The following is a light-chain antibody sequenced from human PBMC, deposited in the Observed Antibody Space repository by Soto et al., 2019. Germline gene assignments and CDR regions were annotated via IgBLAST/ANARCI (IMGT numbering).Light chain of an antibody. J-gene: IGLJ1*01. CDR2: DVN. V-gene: IGLV2-8*01. CDR1: SSDVGAYIF. CDR3: VSFAGGTYV. Sequence: QSALTQPPSASGSPGQSVTISCTGTSSDVGAYIFVSWYQQHPGKAPKFMVYDVNRRPPGVPDRFFGSKSGNTASLTVSGLQAEDEADYYCVSFAGGTYVFGTGTKLTVL.